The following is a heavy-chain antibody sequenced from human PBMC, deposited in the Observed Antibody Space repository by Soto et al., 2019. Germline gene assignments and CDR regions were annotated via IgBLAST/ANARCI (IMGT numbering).Heavy chain of an antibody. J-gene: IGHJ5*02. Sequence: TSETLSLTCAVSGGSISSYYWSWIRQPPGKGLEWIGYIYYSGSTNYNPSLKSRVTISVDTSKNQFSLNLSSVTAADTAVYYCARGITMGPFVWFDPWGQGTLVTV. CDR2: IYYSGST. CDR1: GGSISSYY. CDR3: ARGITMGPFVWFDP. V-gene: IGHV4-59*08. D-gene: IGHD3-10*01.